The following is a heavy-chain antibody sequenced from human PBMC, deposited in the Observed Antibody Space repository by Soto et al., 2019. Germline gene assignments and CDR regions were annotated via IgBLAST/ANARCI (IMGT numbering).Heavy chain of an antibody. CDR3: ARAVYGDYRVFHX. CDR2: MSGSGSTI. D-gene: IGHD4-17*01. V-gene: IGHV3-48*03. J-gene: IGHJ4*02. CDR1: GFTFSSYE. Sequence: GSLRLSCAASGFTFSSYEMNWVRQAPGKGLEWVSYMSGSGSTIYYADSVKGRFTIFRNNAKNSLFLQMKSLRAEDTAVYYCARAVYGDYRVFHXWGQGTLVTVSX.